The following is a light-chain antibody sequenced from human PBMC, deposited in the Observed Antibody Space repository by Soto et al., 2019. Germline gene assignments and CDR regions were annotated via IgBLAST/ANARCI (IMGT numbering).Light chain of an antibody. CDR2: GAS. J-gene: IGKJ4*02. CDR3: QQSHSTSLM. V-gene: IGKV1-39*01. Sequence: DIKLTQSPSSLSASVGDRVTITCRASLRISKYLNWYQQKPGKAPKLLIYGASTLQSGVPSRFSGSGSGTDFPLTSTSLQREYSGNHFCQQSHSTSLMLGGGT. CDR1: LRISKY.